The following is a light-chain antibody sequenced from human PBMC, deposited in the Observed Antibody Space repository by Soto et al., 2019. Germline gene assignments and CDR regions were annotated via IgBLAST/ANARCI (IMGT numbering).Light chain of an antibody. J-gene: IGKJ4*01. Sequence: EIVMTQSPATLSVSPGERATLSCRASQSLSSNLAWYQQKPGQAPRLLIYGASTRATGIPARFSGSGSGTEFTLTISSLRSEDFAVYYCQQYNDWPRRLTFGGGTKVEIK. CDR3: QQYNDWPRRLT. V-gene: IGKV3-15*01. CDR1: QSLSSN. CDR2: GAS.